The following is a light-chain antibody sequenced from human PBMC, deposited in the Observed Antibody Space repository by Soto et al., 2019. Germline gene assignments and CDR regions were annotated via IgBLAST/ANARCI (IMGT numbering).Light chain of an antibody. CDR2: HVT. V-gene: IGLV2-14*03. CDR3: CSLTTSHTYV. CDR1: SSDIGHYDY. Sequence: QSALTQPSSVSGSPGQSITISCTGTSSDIGHYDYVSWYQQHPGKAPKLMIYHVTYRPSGVSNRYSGSKSGNSASLTISGLQAVDEADYYCCSLTTSHTYVFGSGTKLTVL. J-gene: IGLJ1*01.